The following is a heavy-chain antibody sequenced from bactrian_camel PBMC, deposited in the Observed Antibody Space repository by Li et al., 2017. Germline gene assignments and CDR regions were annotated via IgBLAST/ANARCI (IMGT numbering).Heavy chain of an antibody. D-gene: IGHD2*01. J-gene: IGHJ4*01. V-gene: IGHV3S53*01. CDR3: AADRSGYCYAPERYDT. Sequence: HVQLVESGGGPVQAGGSLRLSCAHSGWSTYAMGWFRQAPGKEREAVATITVDGTTTYADSVKDRFTISKDNADNTLYLQMSSLKPEDTGMYYCAADRSGYCYAPERYDTWGQGTQVTVS. CDR2: ITVDGTT. CDR1: GWSTYA.